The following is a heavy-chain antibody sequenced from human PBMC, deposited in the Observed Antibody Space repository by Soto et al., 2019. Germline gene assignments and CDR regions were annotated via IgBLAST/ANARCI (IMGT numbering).Heavy chain of an antibody. CDR3: ARERSDIVATIVPKGGYYGMDV. CDR1: GFTFSSYA. J-gene: IGHJ6*02. D-gene: IGHD5-12*01. V-gene: IGHV3-30-3*01. Sequence: QNGGSLRLSCAASGFTFSSYAMHWVRQAPGKGLEWVAVISYDGSNKYYADSVKGRFTISRDNSKNTLYLQMNSLRAEDTAVYYCARERSDIVATIVPKGGYYGMDVWGQGTTVTVSS. CDR2: ISYDGSNK.